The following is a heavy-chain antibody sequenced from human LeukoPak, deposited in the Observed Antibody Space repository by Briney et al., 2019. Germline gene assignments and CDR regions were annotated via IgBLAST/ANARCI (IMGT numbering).Heavy chain of an antibody. J-gene: IGHJ4*02. CDR1: GYTFTSYD. V-gene: IGHV1-8*01. CDR3: ARGLRWFGESYDY. Sequence: ASVKVSCKASGYTFTSYDINWVRQATGKGLEWVGWMNPNSGNTGYARKFQGRVTMTRNTSISTAYMELSSLRSEDTAVYYCARGLRWFGESYDYWGQGTLVTVSS. CDR2: MNPNSGNT. D-gene: IGHD3-10*01.